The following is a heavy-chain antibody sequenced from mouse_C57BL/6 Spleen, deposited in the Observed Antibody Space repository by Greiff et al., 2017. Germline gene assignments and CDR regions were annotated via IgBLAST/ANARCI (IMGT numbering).Heavy chain of an antibody. V-gene: IGHV1-22*01. Sequence: EVKLQESGPELVKPGASVKMSCKASGYTFTDYNMHWVKQSHGKSLEWIGYINPNNGGTSYNQKFKGKATLTVNKSSSTAYMELRSLTSEDSAVYYCARGTGTGIYFDYWGQGTTLTVSS. CDR2: INPNNGGT. D-gene: IGHD4-1*01. CDR3: ARGTGTGIYFDY. CDR1: GYTFTDYN. J-gene: IGHJ2*01.